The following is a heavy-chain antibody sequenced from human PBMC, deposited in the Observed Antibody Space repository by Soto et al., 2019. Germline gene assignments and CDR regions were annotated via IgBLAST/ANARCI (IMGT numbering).Heavy chain of an antibody. CDR3: ARGFTDKYYDFWSGPLPYYYSGMDV. CDR1: GGTFSSYA. V-gene: IGHV1-69*13. Sequence: ASVKVSCKASGGTFSSYALSWVRQSPGQGLEWMGGIIPIFGTANYAQKFQGRVTITADESTSTAYMELSSLRSEDTAVYYRARGFTDKYYDFWSGPLPYYYSGMDVWGQGTTVTVSS. CDR2: IIPIFGTA. J-gene: IGHJ6*02. D-gene: IGHD3-3*01.